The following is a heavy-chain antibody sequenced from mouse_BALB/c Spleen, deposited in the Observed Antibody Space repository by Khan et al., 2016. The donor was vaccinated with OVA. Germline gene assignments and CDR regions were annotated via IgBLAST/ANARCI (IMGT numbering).Heavy chain of an antibody. J-gene: IGHJ3*01. CDR1: GDSITSGY. CDR2: ISYSGNS. CDR3: ACELRGFAY. D-gene: IGHD1-1*01. V-gene: IGHV3-8*02. Sequence: EVELVESGPSLVKPSQTLSLTCSVTGDSITSGYWNWIRKFPGNKLEYMGYISYSGNSYYNPSLKSRISVTRDTSKTQDYLQLNYVTTEDTATYYRACELRGFAYWGQGTLLTVSA.